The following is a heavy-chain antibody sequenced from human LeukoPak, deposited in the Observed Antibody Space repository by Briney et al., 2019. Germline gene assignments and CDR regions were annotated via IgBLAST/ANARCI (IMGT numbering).Heavy chain of an antibody. CDR3: ARQGALASLDS. CDR1: GDSFTGHY. CDR2: INPYSADT. Sequence: ASVKVSCKTSGDSFTGHYMHWVRQAPGQRLEWMGWINPYSADTNLAQKFLGRVTMTRDTSISTAYMELSRLRSGDTAVYYCARQGALASLDSWGQGTLVTVSS. J-gene: IGHJ4*02. V-gene: IGHV1-2*02. D-gene: IGHD1-26*01.